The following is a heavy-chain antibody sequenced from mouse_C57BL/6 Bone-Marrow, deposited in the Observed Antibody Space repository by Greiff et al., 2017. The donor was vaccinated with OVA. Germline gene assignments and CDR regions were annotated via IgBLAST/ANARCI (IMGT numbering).Heavy chain of an antibody. J-gene: IGHJ3*01. CDR3: ARDYGSSYEGFAY. Sequence: VQLQQPGAELVKPGASVKLSCKASGYTFTSYWMHWVKQRPGRGLEWIGRIDPNSGGTKYNEKFKSKAALTVDKPSSTAYMQLSSLTSEDSAVYYGARDYGSSYEGFAYWGQGTLVTVSA. CDR2: IDPNSGGT. D-gene: IGHD1-1*01. CDR1: GYTFTSYW. V-gene: IGHV1-72*01.